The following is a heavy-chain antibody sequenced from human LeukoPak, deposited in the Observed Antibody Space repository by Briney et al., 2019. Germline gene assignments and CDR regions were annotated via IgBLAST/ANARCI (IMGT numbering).Heavy chain of an antibody. Sequence: ASVKVSCKASGYTFTGYYMHWVRQAPGQGLEWMGWINPDNGGTNYAQKFQGRVTMTRDMSISTAYMELSRLRSDDTAVYYCARGHLIAAAAFDYWGQGTLVTVSS. CDR2: INPDNGGT. V-gene: IGHV1-2*02. CDR1: GYTFTGYY. J-gene: IGHJ4*02. D-gene: IGHD6-13*01. CDR3: ARGHLIAAAAFDY.